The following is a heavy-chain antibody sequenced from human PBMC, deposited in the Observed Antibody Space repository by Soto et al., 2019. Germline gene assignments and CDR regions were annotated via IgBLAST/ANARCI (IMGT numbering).Heavy chain of an antibody. D-gene: IGHD6-6*01. CDR2: IYHSGST. J-gene: IGHJ4*02. CDR3: ARSIADRTPDGFDY. CDR1: GGSISSSNW. V-gene: IGHV4-4*02. Sequence: QVQLQESGPGLVKPSGTLSLTCTVSGGSISSSNWWIWVRQPPGKGLEWIGEIYHSGSTNYNPSLKSRVTISVDKSKNPFSLRLSSVTAADTAVYYCARSIADRTPDGFDYWGQGTLVTVSS.